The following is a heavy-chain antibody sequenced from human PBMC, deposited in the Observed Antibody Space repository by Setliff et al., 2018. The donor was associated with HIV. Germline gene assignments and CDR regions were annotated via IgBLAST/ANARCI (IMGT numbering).Heavy chain of an antibody. CDR1: GFTFGDYA. J-gene: IGHJ3*02. D-gene: IGHD2-21*01. CDR2: IRSKAYGGTT. Sequence: GGSLRLSCTASGFTFGDYAMSWVRQAPGKGLEWVGFIRSKAYGGTTEYAASVKGRFTISRDDSKSIAYLQMNSLKTEDTAVYYCTRGAHIVVVIAIPDAFDIWGQGTMVTVSS. CDR3: TRGAHIVVVIAIPDAFDI. V-gene: IGHV3-49*04.